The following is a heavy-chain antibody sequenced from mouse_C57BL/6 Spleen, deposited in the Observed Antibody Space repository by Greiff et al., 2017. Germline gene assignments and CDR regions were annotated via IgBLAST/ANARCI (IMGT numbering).Heavy chain of an antibody. D-gene: IGHD2-2*01. CDR1: GYTFTSYW. V-gene: IGHV1-53*01. CDR3: ARSTMVTTGLAY. Sequence: VQLQQPGTELVKPGASVKLSCKASGYTFTSYWMHWVKQRPGQGLEWIGNINPSNGGTNYNEKFKSKATLTVDKSSSTAYMQLSSLTSEDYAVYYCARSTMVTTGLAYWGQGTLVTVSA. J-gene: IGHJ3*01. CDR2: INPSNGGT.